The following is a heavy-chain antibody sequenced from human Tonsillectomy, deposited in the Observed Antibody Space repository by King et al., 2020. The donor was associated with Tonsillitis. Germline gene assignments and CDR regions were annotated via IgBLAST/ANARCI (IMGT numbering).Heavy chain of an antibody. CDR1: GFTITGFA. D-gene: IGHD2-21*02. CDR2: IESDGSKN. V-gene: IGHV3-30*18. CDR3: AKDRGRAYCGGDFSRHFDY. J-gene: IGHJ4*02. Sequence: VQLVESGGGVVQPGRSLRLSCAASGFTITGFAMYWVRQAPGKGLEWVAVIESDGSKNTYADSVKGRFTISRDTSKNMLYLQMNSLRAEDTAVYYCAKDRGRAYCGGDFSRHFDYWGQGTLVTVSS.